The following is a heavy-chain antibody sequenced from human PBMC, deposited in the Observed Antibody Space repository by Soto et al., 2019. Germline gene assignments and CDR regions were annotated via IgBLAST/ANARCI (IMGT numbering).Heavy chain of an antibody. CDR1: GASITFGGYS. Sequence: TSETLSLTCTVSGASITFGGYSWSWIRQTPGKGLEWIGYINHLETTFYNPSFESRLTPSIDRAKNQFSLKLHSMSAADRAVYFCARGGGSDSFDYWGQGILVTVSS. CDR2: INHLETT. V-gene: IGHV4-30-2*01. D-gene: IGHD1-26*01. J-gene: IGHJ4*02. CDR3: ARGGGSDSFDY.